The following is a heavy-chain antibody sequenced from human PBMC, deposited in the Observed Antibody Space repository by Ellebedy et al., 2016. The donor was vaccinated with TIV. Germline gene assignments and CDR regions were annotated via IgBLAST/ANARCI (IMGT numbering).Heavy chain of an antibody. D-gene: IGHD4-17*01. V-gene: IGHV1-18*01. J-gene: IGHJ6*03. CDR2: ISGYNGNT. CDR3: ARFPGPLRRNYYYYMDV. Sequence: ASVKVSXKASSYTFTNYGISWVRQAPGQGLELMGWISGYNGNTNYAQKLQGRVTMTTDTSTSTAYMELRSLRSDDTAVYYCARFPGPLRRNYYYYMDVWGKGTTVTVS. CDR1: SYTFTNYG.